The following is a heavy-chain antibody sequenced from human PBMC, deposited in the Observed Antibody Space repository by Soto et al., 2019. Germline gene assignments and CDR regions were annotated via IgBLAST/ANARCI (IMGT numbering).Heavy chain of an antibody. D-gene: IGHD3-22*01. Sequence: GGSLRLSCAASGFTFSSYWMHWVRQAPGKGLVWVSRINTDGSSTSYADSVKGRFTISRDNAKNTLYLQMNSLRAEDTAVYFCVRDSFDSTHHYGTDVSGQRTTDTGSS. CDR3: VRDSFDSTHHYGTDV. V-gene: IGHV3-74*01. CDR1: GFTFSSYW. J-gene: IGHJ6*02. CDR2: INTDGSST.